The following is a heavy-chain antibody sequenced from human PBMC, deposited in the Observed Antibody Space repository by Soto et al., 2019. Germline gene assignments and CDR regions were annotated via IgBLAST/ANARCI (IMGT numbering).Heavy chain of an antibody. V-gene: IGHV6-1*01. CDR3: ARVHHPYYYDSSGYYFDY. J-gene: IGHJ4*02. CDR2: TYYRSKWYN. D-gene: IGHD3-22*01. Sequence: SQTLSLSCAISGDSVSGNSAAWNWIRQSPSRGLEWLGRTYYRSKWYNDYSVSVKSRITVTPDTSKNQFSLHLKSVTPEDTAVYYCARVHHPYYYDSSGYYFDYWGQGTLVTVSS. CDR1: GDSVSGNSAA.